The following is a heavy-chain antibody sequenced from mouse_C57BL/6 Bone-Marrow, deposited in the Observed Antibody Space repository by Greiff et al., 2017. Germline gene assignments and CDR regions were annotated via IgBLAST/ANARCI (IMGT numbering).Heavy chain of an antibody. CDR2: IYPRDGST. V-gene: IGHV1-85*01. D-gene: IGHD1-1*01. CDR3: GRDYGSSYCYLYV. CDR1: GYTFTSYD. J-gene: IGHJ1*03. Sequence: QVQLQQSGPELVKPGASVKLSCKASGYTFTSYDMNWVKQRPGQGLEWIGWIYPRDGSTKYNEKFKGKATLTVDTSSSTAYKQLSSLTSEDAAVYFCGRDYGSSYCYLYVGGTGTTITVSS.